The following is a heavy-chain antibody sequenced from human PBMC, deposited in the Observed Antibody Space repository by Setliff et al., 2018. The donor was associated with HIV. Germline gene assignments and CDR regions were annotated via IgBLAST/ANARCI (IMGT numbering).Heavy chain of an antibody. J-gene: IGHJ4*02. CDR3: ARGRPDDSVGFGY. D-gene: IGHD3-22*01. V-gene: IGHV4-59*01. Sequence: SETLSLTCTVSGGSISSYYWSWIRQPPGKGLEWIGYIYYSGSTNYNPSLKSRVTISVDTSKNQFSLKLTSVTAADTGVYYCARGRPDDSVGFGYWGQGTLVTVSS. CDR2: IYYSGST. CDR1: GGSISSYY.